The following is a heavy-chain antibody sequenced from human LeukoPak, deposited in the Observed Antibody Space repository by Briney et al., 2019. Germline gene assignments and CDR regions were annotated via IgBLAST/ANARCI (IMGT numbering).Heavy chain of an antibody. CDR3: ARDPPYWGSGSSYYYYGMDV. CDR1: GYTFTSYG. J-gene: IGHJ6*02. CDR2: ISAYNGNA. V-gene: IGHV1-18*01. Sequence: GASVKVSCKASGYTFTSYGISWVRQAPGQGLEWMGWISAYNGNANYAQKLQGRVTMTTDTSTSTAYMELRSLRSDDTAVYYCARDPPYWGSGSSYYYYGMDVWGQGTTVTVSS. D-gene: IGHD3-10*01.